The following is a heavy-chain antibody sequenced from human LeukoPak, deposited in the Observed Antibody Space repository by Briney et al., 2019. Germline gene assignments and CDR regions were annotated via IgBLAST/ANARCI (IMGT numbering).Heavy chain of an antibody. CDR3: ARSPPGPPPPRHFDY. CDR2: IYYSGST. Sequence: SETLSLTCTVSGGSISSYYWSWIRQPPGKGLEWIGYIYYSGSTNYNPSLKSRVTISVDTSKNQFSLKLSSVTAADTAVYYCARSPPGPPPPRHFDYWGQGTLVTVSS. CDR1: GGSISSYY. J-gene: IGHJ4*02. V-gene: IGHV4-59*01.